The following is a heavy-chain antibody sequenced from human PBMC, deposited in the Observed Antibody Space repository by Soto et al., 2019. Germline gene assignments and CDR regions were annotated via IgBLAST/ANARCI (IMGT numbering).Heavy chain of an antibody. D-gene: IGHD3-3*01. J-gene: IGHJ6*02. CDR1: GDSVSSNSAA. V-gene: IGHV6-1*01. CDR3: AREDDFWSGYDYYYYGMDV. CDR2: TYYRSKWYS. Sequence: SQTLSLTCAISGDSVSSNSAAWNWIRQSPSRGLEWLGRTYYRSKWYSDYAVSVKSRITINPDTSKNQFSLQLNSVTPEDTAVYYCAREDDFWSGYDYYYYGMDVWGQGTTVTVSS.